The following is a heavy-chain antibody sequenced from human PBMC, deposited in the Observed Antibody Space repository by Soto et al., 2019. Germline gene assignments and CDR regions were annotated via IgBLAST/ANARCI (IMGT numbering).Heavy chain of an antibody. Sequence: SETLSLTCTVSGGSISSYYWSWIRQPPGKGLEWIGYIYYSGSTNYNPSLKSRVTISVDTSKNQFSLKLSSVTAADTAVYYCARHGPITMVRGVITAYYYYYMDVWGKGTTVTVSS. V-gene: IGHV4-59*08. CDR3: ARHGPITMVRGVITAYYYYYMDV. CDR2: IYYSGST. CDR1: GGSISSYY. J-gene: IGHJ6*03. D-gene: IGHD3-10*01.